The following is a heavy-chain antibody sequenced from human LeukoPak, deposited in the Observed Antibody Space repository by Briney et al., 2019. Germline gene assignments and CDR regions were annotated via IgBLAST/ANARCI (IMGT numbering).Heavy chain of an antibody. CDR2: IYSGGRT. J-gene: IGHJ3*02. V-gene: IGHV3-53*01. CDR3: AKDLRQRIMIFGVVMPAAELDAFDI. CDR1: GFTVSSNY. D-gene: IGHD3-3*01. Sequence: GGSLRLSCAASGFTVSSNYMSWVRQAPGKGLEWVSVIYSGGRTYYADSVKGRFTISRDNSKNTLYLQMNSLRAEDTAVYYCAKDLRQRIMIFGVVMPAAELDAFDIWGQGTMVTVSS.